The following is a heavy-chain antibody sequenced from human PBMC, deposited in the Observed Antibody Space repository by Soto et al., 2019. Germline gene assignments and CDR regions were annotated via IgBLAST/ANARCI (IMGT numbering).Heavy chain of an antibody. Sequence: LSLTCTVSGGSISGGGYYWSWIRQHPGKGLEWIGYIYYRGTAYYNPSLRSRVTISVDTSKNQFSLKLTSVIAADTAVYYCARDTHAEGVDVWGQGTTVTVS. CDR3: ARDTHAEGVDV. J-gene: IGHJ6*02. V-gene: IGHV4-31*03. D-gene: IGHD2-2*01. CDR1: GGSISGGGYY. CDR2: IYYRGTA.